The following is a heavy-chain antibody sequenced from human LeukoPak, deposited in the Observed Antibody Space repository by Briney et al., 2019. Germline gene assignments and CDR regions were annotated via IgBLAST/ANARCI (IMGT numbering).Heavy chain of an antibody. CDR3: ARGFSRQWLVQGWFDP. CDR1: GGSFSGYY. V-gene: IGHV4-34*01. Sequence: SETLSLTCAVYGGSFSGYYWSWIRQPPGKGLEWIGEINHSGSTNHNPSLKSRVTISVDTSKNQFCLKLSSVTAADTAVYYCARGFSRQWLVQGWFDPWGQGTLVTVSS. CDR2: INHSGST. D-gene: IGHD6-19*01. J-gene: IGHJ5*02.